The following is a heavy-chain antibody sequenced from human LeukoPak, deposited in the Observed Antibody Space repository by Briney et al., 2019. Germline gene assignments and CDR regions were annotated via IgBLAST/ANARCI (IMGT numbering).Heavy chain of an antibody. J-gene: IGHJ1*01. D-gene: IGHD2-2*01. V-gene: IGHV3-23*01. CDR1: GFTFSSYW. Sequence: GGSLRLSCAASGFTFSSYWMQWVRQAPGKGLVWVSSISGSGGSIYYADSVKGRFTVSRDNSKNTLYLQMNTLRAEDTAVYYCAKDEDARPMYFQDWGQGALVTVSS. CDR3: AKDEDARPMYFQD. CDR2: ISGSGGSI.